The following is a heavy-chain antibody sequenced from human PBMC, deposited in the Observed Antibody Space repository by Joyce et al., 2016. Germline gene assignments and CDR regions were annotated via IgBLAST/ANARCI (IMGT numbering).Heavy chain of an antibody. D-gene: IGHD4-11*01. J-gene: IGHJ6*02. CDR2: IIPMLNMT. CDR3: AGTFNYPHHDGMDV. Sequence: QVHLVQSGAEVKKSGSSVRVSCKASGGSFNKYTVSWVRQAPGQGLAWMGRIIPMLNMTNYAQEFQGRVTITADTSTTTAYMQLTGLRFDDTAVYFCAGTFNYPHHDGMDVWGQGTTVTVPS. CDR1: GGSFNKYT. V-gene: IGHV1-69*02.